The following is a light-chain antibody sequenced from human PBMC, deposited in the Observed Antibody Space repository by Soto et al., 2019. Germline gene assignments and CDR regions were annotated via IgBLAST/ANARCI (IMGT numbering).Light chain of an antibody. CDR3: GSYTTSTTLCV. Sequence: QSALTQPASVSGSPGQSITISCTGTSSDVGDYNYVSWYQQHPGKAPKLIIYEVSYRPSGVSNRFSGSKSGNTASLTISRLQAEDEADYYCGSYTTSTTLCVFGTGTKVTVL. J-gene: IGLJ1*01. CDR2: EVS. V-gene: IGLV2-14*01. CDR1: SSDVGDYNY.